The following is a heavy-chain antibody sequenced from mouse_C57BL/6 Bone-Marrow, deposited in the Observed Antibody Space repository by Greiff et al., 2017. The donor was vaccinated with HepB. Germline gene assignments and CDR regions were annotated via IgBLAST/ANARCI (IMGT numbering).Heavy chain of an antibody. Sequence: QVQLQQSGAELARPGASVKLSCKASGYTFTSYGISWVKQRTGQGLEWIGEIYPRSGNTYYNEKFKGKATLTADKSSSTAYMELRSLTSEDSAVYFCGYYGSSLTDPAMDYWGQGTSVTGSS. CDR2: IYPRSGNT. J-gene: IGHJ4*01. CDR1: GYTFTSYG. V-gene: IGHV1-81*01. D-gene: IGHD1-1*01. CDR3: GYYGSSLTDPAMDY.